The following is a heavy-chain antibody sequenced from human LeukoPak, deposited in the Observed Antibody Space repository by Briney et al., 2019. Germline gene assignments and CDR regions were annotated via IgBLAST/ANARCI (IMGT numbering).Heavy chain of an antibody. D-gene: IGHD3-22*01. Sequence: SETLSLTCTVSGYSISSGYYWGWIRQSPGKGLEWIGYIYYSGSTNYNPSLKSRVTISVYTSKNQFSLKLSSVTAADTAVYYCARLKYYYDSSGYRAEYFQHWGQGTLVTVSS. J-gene: IGHJ1*01. CDR1: GYSISSGYY. CDR2: IYYSGST. CDR3: ARLKYYYDSSGYRAEYFQH. V-gene: IGHV4-61*01.